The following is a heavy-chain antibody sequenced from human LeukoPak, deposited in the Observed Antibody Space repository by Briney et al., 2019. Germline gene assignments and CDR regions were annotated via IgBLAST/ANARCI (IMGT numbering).Heavy chain of an antibody. V-gene: IGHV4-34*01. J-gene: IGHJ4*02. Sequence: PSETLSLTCAVYGGSFSGYYWSWIRQPPGKGLEWIGEITHSESSNYNPSLKNRVTISVDTSKNQFSLKLSSVTAADTAVYYCARLSGYDWESFYDYWGQGTLVTVSS. D-gene: IGHD5-12*01. CDR1: GGSFSGYY. CDR2: ITHSESS. CDR3: ARLSGYDWESFYDY.